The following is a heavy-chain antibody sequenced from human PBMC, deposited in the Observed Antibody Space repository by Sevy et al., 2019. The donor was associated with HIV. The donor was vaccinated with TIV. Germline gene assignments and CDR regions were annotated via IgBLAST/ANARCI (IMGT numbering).Heavy chain of an antibody. V-gene: IGHV3-23*01. Sequence: GESLKISCVASGFNFNIYSFSWVRQPPGKGLEWVSTLSFGCGKINYADSVQGRFTISRDDSKNTLYLEMNSLRVEDTAIYYCAREGCSKPHDYWGQGTLVTVSS. CDR2: LSFGCGKI. CDR1: GFNFNIYS. J-gene: IGHJ4*02. D-gene: IGHD3-10*02. CDR3: AREGCSKPHDY.